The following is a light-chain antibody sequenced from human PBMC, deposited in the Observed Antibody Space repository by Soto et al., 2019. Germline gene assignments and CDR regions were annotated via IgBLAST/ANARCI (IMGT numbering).Light chain of an antibody. Sequence: DIQISHSPSSLSASVGDKVTITFRASQSISSYLNWYQQKPGKAPKLLIYAASTLQSGVPSRFSGSGSGTAFTLSISSLQPEDFATYYCQQSYSTPRTFGQGTK. V-gene: IGKV1-39*01. CDR1: QSISSY. J-gene: IGKJ1*01. CDR2: AAS. CDR3: QQSYSTPRT.